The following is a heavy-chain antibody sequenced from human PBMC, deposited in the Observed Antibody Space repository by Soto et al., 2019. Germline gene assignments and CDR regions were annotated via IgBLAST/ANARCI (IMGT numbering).Heavy chain of an antibody. CDR1: GFTFNNYG. Sequence: QEQLVESGGGVVHPGRSLRLSCAASGFTFNNYGIHWVRQAPGKGLECVAVIWYDGSQTRYADSVKGRFTISRDNFQNTLYLQMDTLRAADTAMYYCARDFTVGAIYSGVYYYSMDVWGRVTTVTLSS. CDR3: ARDFTVGAIYSGVYYYSMDV. D-gene: IGHD1-26*01. V-gene: IGHV3-33*01. CDR2: IWYDGSQT. J-gene: IGHJ6*01.